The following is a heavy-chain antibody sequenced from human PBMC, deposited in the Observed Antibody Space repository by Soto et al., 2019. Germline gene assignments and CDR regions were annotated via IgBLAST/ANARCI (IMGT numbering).Heavy chain of an antibody. CDR3: ARGGRFWELLSSGWRIHYYMDV. V-gene: IGHV4-34*01. CDR2: INHSGST. J-gene: IGHJ6*03. CDR1: GGSFSGYY. Sequence: SETLSLTCAVYGGSFSGYYWSWIRQPPGKGLEWIGEINHSGSTNYNPSLKSRVTISVDTSKNQFSLKLSSVTAADTAVYYCARGGRFWELLSSGWRIHYYMDVWGKGTTVTVSS. D-gene: IGHD3-10*01.